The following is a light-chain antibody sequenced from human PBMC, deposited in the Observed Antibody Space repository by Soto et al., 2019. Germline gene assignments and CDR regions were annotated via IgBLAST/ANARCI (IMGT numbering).Light chain of an antibody. J-gene: IGKJ5*01. Sequence: DIQLTQSPSSLSASIGDRVTITCRSSQSISSYLNWYQQKPGKAPQLLIYAASGLQRGVPSRFSGSGSGTDFTLTISSLQPEDFGTYFCQQTSSTPITFGQGTRLEIK. CDR2: AAS. CDR1: QSISSY. CDR3: QQTSSTPIT. V-gene: IGKV1-39*01.